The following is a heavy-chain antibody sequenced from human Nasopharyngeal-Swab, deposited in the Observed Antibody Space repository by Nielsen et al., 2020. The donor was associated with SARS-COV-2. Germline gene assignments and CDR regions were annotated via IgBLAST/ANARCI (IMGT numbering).Heavy chain of an antibody. CDR1: GFTFSSYS. CDR2: ISSSSSYI. CDR3: ARDQYYYDSSGPAFDI. Sequence: WGSLRLSCAASGFTFSSYSMNWVRQAPGKGLEWVSSISSSSSYIYYADSVKGRFTISRDNAKNSLYLQMNSLRAEDTAVYYCARDQYYYDSSGPAFDIWGQGTMVTVSS. V-gene: IGHV3-21*01. J-gene: IGHJ3*02. D-gene: IGHD3-22*01.